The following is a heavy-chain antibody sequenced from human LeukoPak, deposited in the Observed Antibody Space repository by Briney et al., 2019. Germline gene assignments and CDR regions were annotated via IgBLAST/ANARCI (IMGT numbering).Heavy chain of an antibody. J-gene: IGHJ4*02. D-gene: IGHD6-13*01. CDR1: GFTFSGYW. Sequence: PGGSLRLSCAASGFTFSGYWMYWVRQAPGKGLVWVSHINSDGSSTTYAESVKGRFTISRDNAKNTMYLQMNSLRAEDTAVYYCARGEGGIKRYSSSWQTDWGQGTLVTVSS. V-gene: IGHV3-74*01. CDR3: ARGEGGIKRYSSSWQTD. CDR2: INSDGSST.